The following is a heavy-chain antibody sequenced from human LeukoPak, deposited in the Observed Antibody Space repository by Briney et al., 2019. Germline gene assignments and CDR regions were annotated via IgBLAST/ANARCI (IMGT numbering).Heavy chain of an antibody. Sequence: PSETLSLTCTVSGGSIGTYYWSWIRQPPGKGLEWIGYISYSGSTNYNPSLKSRVTVSVDTSKNQFSLKLSSVTAADTAVYYCARASSIVTGPDYWGQGTLVTVSS. CDR3: ARASSIVTGPDY. J-gene: IGHJ4*02. CDR2: ISYSGST. V-gene: IGHV4-59*01. D-gene: IGHD2-21*02. CDR1: GGSIGTYY.